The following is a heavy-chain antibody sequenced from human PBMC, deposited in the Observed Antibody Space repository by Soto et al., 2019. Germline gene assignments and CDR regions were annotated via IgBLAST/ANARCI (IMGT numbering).Heavy chain of an antibody. Sequence: EVQLVETGGGLIQPGGSLSLSCAASGLTVSSNYMSWVRQAPGKVLECVSVIYSGGSTYYADSVKGRFTISRDNSKNTLYLQMNSRRAEDTAVDYCAREPILWGYSGSYKYAFDIWGQGTMVTVSS. CDR1: GLTVSSNY. V-gene: IGHV3-53*02. J-gene: IGHJ3*02. CDR2: IYSGGST. D-gene: IGHD1-26*01. CDR3: AREPILWGYSGSYKYAFDI.